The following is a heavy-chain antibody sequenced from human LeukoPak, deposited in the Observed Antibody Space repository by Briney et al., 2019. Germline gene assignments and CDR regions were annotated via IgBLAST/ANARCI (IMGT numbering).Heavy chain of an antibody. CDR2: ITWNSGTI. Sequence: GGSLRLSCAASGFTFDDYAMHWVRQGPGKGLEWDSGITWNSGTIGYADSVKGRFTISRDNAKNSLYLQMNSLRAEDTALYYCAKDVTGTGAFDIWGQGTMVTVSS. CDR1: GFTFDDYA. CDR3: AKDVTGTGAFDI. J-gene: IGHJ3*02. D-gene: IGHD1-7*01. V-gene: IGHV3-9*01.